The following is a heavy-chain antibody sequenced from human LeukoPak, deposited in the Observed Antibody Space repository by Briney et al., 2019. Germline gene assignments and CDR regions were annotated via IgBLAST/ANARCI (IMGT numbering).Heavy chain of an antibody. CDR1: GDTFSQFG. CDR2: IWSDGTNQ. V-gene: IGHV3-33*06. Sequence: GGSLRLSCAASGDTFSQFGFHWVRQAPGKGLEWVAVIWSDGTNQYYGDSVKGRFIIYRDDSRNTIYLQMNSLKVEDTPVYYCAKDAQRGFDYSNSLEYWGQGSLVTVSS. J-gene: IGHJ4*02. D-gene: IGHD4-11*01. CDR3: AKDAQRGFDYSNSLEY.